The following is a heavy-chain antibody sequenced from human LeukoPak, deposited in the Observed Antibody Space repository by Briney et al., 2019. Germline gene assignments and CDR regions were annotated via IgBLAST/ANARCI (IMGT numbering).Heavy chain of an antibody. V-gene: IGHV4-34*01. CDR2: INHSGST. CDR1: GGSFSGYY. Sequence: SETLSLTCAVYGGSFSGYYWSWIRQPPGKGLEWIGEINHSGSTNYNPSLKSRVTISVDTSKNQFSLKLSSVTAADTAVYYCARELRYSDWLRSGTQYYFDYWGQGTLVTVSS. D-gene: IGHD3-9*01. J-gene: IGHJ4*02. CDR3: ARELRYSDWLRSGTQYYFDY.